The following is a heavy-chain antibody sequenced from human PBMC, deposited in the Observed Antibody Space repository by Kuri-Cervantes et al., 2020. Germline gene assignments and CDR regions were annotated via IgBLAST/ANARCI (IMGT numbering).Heavy chain of an antibody. J-gene: IGHJ4*02. Sequence: SETLSLTCAVYGGSLSGYYWSWIRQPPGKGLEWIGEINHSGSPNYNPSLKSRVTKSVDTSKNQFSLKVSSVTAADTAVYYCASGYYDILTGYTDYWGQGTLVTVSS. D-gene: IGHD3-9*01. V-gene: IGHV4-34*01. CDR2: INHSGSP. CDR1: GGSLSGYY. CDR3: ASGYYDILTGYTDY.